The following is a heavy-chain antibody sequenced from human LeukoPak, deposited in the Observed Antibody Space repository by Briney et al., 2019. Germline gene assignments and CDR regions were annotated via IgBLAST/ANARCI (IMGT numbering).Heavy chain of an antibody. J-gene: IGHJ4*02. CDR2: ISGSGGST. Sequence: GSLRLSCAASGFTFSSYAMSWVRQAPGKGLEWVSAISGSGGSTYYADSVKGRFTISRDNSKNTLYLQMNSLRAEDTAVYYCAKGGGALGYCSSTSCYSFANWGQGTLVTVSS. V-gene: IGHV3-23*01. CDR3: AKGGGALGYCSSTSCYSFAN. CDR1: GFTFSSYA. D-gene: IGHD2-2*01.